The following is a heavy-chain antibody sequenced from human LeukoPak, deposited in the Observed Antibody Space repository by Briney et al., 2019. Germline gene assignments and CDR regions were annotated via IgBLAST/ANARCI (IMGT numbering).Heavy chain of an antibody. Sequence: GGSLRLSCAASGFTFSTYWMHWVRQAPGKGLVWVSRINSDGSSTSYADSVKGRFTISRDNAKNTLYLQMNSLRAEDTAVYYCAKDGGIAAAGDWGQGTLVTVSS. CDR3: AKDGGIAAAGD. V-gene: IGHV3-74*01. D-gene: IGHD6-13*01. CDR2: INSDGSST. CDR1: GFTFSTYW. J-gene: IGHJ4*02.